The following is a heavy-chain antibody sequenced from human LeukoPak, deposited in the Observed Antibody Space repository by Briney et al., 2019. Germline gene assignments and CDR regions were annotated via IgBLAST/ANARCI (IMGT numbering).Heavy chain of an antibody. V-gene: IGHV3-30-3*01. CDR1: GFTFSSYW. J-gene: IGHJ6*02. D-gene: IGHD6-19*01. Sequence: GGSLRLSCAASGFTFSSYWMHWVRQAPGKGLEWVAVISYDGSNKYYADSVKGRFTISRDNSKNTLYLQMNSLRAEDTAVYYCARDSIQWLARGGMDVWGQGTTVTVSS. CDR2: ISYDGSNK. CDR3: ARDSIQWLARGGMDV.